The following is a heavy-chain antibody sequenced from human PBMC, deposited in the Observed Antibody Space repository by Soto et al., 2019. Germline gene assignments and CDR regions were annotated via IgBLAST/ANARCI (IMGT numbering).Heavy chain of an antibody. J-gene: IGHJ1*01. V-gene: IGHV1-24*01. CDR1: GYTLTELS. D-gene: IGHD2-21*01. CDR3: ATDRALFHPQYFQH. Sequence: ASVKVSCKVSGYTLTELSMHWVRQAPGKGREWMGGFYPEDGETIYAQKFQGRVTMTEDTSTDTAYMELSSLRSEDTAVYYCATDRALFHPQYFQHWGQGTLVTVSS. CDR2: FYPEDGET.